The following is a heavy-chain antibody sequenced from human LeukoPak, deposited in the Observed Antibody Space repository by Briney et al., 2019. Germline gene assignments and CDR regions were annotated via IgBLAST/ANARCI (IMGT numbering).Heavy chain of an antibody. J-gene: IGHJ4*01. D-gene: IGHD2-8*01. CDR3: STDPRLLTY. CDR1: GFSFSDSY. CDR2: ISPSSHDI. Sequence: GGSLRLSCVVSGFSFSDSYMTWLRQTPGQGLGSLACISPSSHDIYYADSVKGRFTISRDNARTSLYLQMNSLGPDDTALYYCSTDPRLLTYWGHGTLVTVSS. V-gene: IGHV3-11*01.